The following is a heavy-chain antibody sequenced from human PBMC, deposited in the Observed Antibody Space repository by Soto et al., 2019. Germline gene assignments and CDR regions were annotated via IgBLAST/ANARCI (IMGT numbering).Heavy chain of an antibody. J-gene: IGHJ4*02. CDR3: ASEPPYGDYFDY. CDR1: GFTFSSYW. D-gene: IGHD4-17*01. V-gene: IGHV3-7*01. Sequence: VGSLRLSCAASGFTFSSYWMSWVRQAPGKGLEWVANIKQDGSEKYYVDSVKGRFTISRDNAKNSLYLQMNSLRAEDTAVYYCASEPPYGDYFDYWGQGTLVTVSS. CDR2: IKQDGSEK.